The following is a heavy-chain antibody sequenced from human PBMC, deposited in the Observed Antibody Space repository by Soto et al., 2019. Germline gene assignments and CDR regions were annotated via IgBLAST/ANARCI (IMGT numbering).Heavy chain of an antibody. J-gene: IGHJ3*02. Sequence: QITLKESGPTLVKPTQPLTLTCTFSGFSLSTSGVGVGWIRQPPGKALEWLALIYWDDDKRYSPSLKSRPTITKDTSKNQVVLTMTNMDPVDTATYYCAHTYYDFWSGYSDAFDIWGQGTMVTVSS. CDR1: GFSLSTSGVG. CDR3: AHTYYDFWSGYSDAFDI. D-gene: IGHD3-3*01. V-gene: IGHV2-5*02. CDR2: IYWDDDK.